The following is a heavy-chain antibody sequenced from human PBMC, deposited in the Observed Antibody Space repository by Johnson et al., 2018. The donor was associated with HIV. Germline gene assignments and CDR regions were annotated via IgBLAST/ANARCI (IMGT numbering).Heavy chain of an antibody. CDR2: SSYDGSNK. Sequence: QVVESGGGVVQHGTSLRLSCAASGFPFRDSAMHWVRQAPGRGMEWVAVSSYDGSNKYYADSVKGRFTISRDNSKNTLYLQMNSLRVDDTAVYYCARDGGMGDFDIWGHGTRVSVSS. CDR1: GFPFRDSA. D-gene: IGHD3-16*01. J-gene: IGHJ3*02. CDR3: ARDGGMGDFDI. V-gene: IGHV3-30*04.